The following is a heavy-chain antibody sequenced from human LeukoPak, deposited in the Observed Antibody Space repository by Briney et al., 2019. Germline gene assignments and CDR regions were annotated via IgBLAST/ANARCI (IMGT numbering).Heavy chain of an antibody. Sequence: PGGSLRLSCAASGFTFSSYWMGWVRQAPGKGLEWVANIKQDGSEKYYVDSVKGRFTISRDNAKNSLYLQMNSLRAEDTAVYYCARGSADSSGYYWDYYYYMDVWGKGTTVTFSS. J-gene: IGHJ6*03. CDR1: GFTFSSYW. V-gene: IGHV3-7*01. CDR3: ARGSADSSGYYWDYYYYMDV. CDR2: IKQDGSEK. D-gene: IGHD3-22*01.